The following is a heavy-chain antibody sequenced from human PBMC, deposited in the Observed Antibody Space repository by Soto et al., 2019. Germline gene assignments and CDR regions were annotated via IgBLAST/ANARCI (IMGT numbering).Heavy chain of an antibody. D-gene: IGHD2-15*01. CDR1: GFTFSSYA. J-gene: IGHJ6*02. CDR2: ISGSGSYT. V-gene: IGHV3-23*01. CDR3: AKAIGVGLLLSQYAMDV. Sequence: EVQLLESGGGLVQPGGSLRLSCAASGFTFSSYAMSWVRQAPGKGLEWVSAISGSGSYTYYADSVKGRFTISRDSSKNTLYLQMNGLRAEDTAVYYCAKAIGVGLLLSQYAMDVWGQGTTVTVSS.